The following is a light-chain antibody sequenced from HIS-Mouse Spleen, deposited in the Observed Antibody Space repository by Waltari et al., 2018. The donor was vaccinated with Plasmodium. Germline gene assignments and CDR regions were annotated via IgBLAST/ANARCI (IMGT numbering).Light chain of an antibody. J-gene: IGLJ3*02. CDR3: QTWGTGTWV. Sequence: QLVLTQSPSASASLGASVKLTCTLSSGNSSYAIAWHQQQHKKGPRYLLKLNSDGSHSKGDGVRVRFAGSSSGDVRYLTSSSLQSEDEADYYCQTWGTGTWVFGGGTKLTVL. CDR2: LNSDGSH. V-gene: IGLV4-69*01. CDR1: SGNSSYA.